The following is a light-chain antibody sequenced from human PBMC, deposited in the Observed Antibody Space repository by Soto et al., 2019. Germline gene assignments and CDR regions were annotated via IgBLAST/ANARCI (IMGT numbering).Light chain of an antibody. CDR1: SSDVGSYNL. CDR2: DVN. V-gene: IGLV2-23*02. J-gene: IGLJ3*02. Sequence: QSALTQPASVSGSSGQSITISCTGTSSDVGSYNLVSWYQQHPGKAPKLMIFDVNKRPSAVSNRFSASKSGNTASLTISGLQAEDEADYYCCSYAGSSSSVVFGGGTKVTVL. CDR3: CSYAGSSSSVV.